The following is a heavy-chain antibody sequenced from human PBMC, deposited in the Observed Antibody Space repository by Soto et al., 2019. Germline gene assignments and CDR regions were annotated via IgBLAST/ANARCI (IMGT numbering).Heavy chain of an antibody. Sequence: PGGSLRLSCAASGFTFSNYEMNWVRQAPGKGLEWVSYIGTRGRTIYYADSVKGRFTISRDNAKNSLYLQMNSLRAEDTAVYYCARDPAIYSGKFDYGLDVRGQGTTVTVSS. CDR1: GFTFSNYE. D-gene: IGHD4-4*01. J-gene: IGHJ6*02. CDR3: ARDPAIYSGKFDYGLDV. V-gene: IGHV3-48*03. CDR2: IGTRGRTI.